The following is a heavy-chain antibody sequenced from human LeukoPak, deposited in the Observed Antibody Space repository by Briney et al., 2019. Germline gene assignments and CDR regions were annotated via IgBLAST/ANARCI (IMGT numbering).Heavy chain of an antibody. V-gene: IGHV3-53*01. J-gene: IGHJ5*02. CDR3: ARAGGSSSWTGSYNWFDP. CDR1: GFTVSSNY. CDR2: IYSGGST. Sequence: GGSLRLSCAASGFTVSSNYMSWVRQAPGKGLEWVSVIYSGGSTYYADSVKGRFTISRDNSKNTLYLQMNSLRAEDTAVYYCARAGGSSSWTGSYNWFDPWGQGTLVTVSS. D-gene: IGHD6-13*01.